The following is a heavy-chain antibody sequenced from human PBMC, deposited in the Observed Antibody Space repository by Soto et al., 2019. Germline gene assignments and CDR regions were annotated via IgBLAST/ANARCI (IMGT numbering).Heavy chain of an antibody. D-gene: IGHD2-2*03. CDR3: AKDLMDSRVPNYYYFGMDV. J-gene: IGHJ6*02. CDR2: ISYDGSNK. CDR1: GFTFSSYG. V-gene: IGHV3-30*18. Sequence: PGGSLRLSCAASGFTFSSYGMHWVRQAPDKGLEWVAVISYDGSNKYYADTVKGRFTISRDNSKNTLYLQMNSLRAEDTAVYYCAKDLMDSRVPNYYYFGMDVWGQGTTVTVSS.